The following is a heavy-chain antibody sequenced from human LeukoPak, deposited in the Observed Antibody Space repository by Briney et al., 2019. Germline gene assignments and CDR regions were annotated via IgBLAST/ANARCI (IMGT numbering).Heavy chain of an antibody. Sequence: ASVKVSCKASGYTFTGYYMHWVRQAPGQGLEWMGWINPNSGGTNYAQKFQGRVTMTRDTSISTAYMELSGLRSDDTAVYYCASYITAAGSEYFQHWGQGTLVTVSS. CDR2: INPNSGGT. CDR1: GYTFTGYY. J-gene: IGHJ1*01. V-gene: IGHV1-2*02. CDR3: ASYITAAGSEYFQH. D-gene: IGHD6-13*01.